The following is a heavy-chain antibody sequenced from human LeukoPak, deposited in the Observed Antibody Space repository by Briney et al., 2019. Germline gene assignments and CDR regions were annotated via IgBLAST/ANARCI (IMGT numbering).Heavy chain of an antibody. CDR3: ARVFDEDTAQIRFDY. CDR1: GYTFTGYY. CDR2: INPNSGGT. Sequence: GASVKVSCQASGYTFTGYYMHWVRQAPGQGLEWMGRINPNSGGTNYAQKFQGRVTMTRDTSISTAYMELSRLRSDDTAVYYCARVFDEDTAQIRFDYWGQGTLVTVSS. V-gene: IGHV1-2*06. J-gene: IGHJ4*02. D-gene: IGHD5-18*01.